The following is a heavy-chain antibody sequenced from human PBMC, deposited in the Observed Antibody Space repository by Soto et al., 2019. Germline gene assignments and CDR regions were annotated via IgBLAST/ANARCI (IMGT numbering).Heavy chain of an antibody. V-gene: IGHV1-18*01. CDR1: GYTFTSYG. D-gene: IGHD3-3*01. J-gene: IGHJ5*02. CDR3: ARRHYDFWSGYSDNWFDP. CDR2: ISAYNGNT. Sequence: ASVKVSCKASGYTFTSYGISWVRQAPGQGLEWMGWISAYNGNTNYAQKLQGRVTMTTDTSTSTAYMELRSLRSDDTAVYYCARRHYDFWSGYSDNWFDPWGQGXLVTVSS.